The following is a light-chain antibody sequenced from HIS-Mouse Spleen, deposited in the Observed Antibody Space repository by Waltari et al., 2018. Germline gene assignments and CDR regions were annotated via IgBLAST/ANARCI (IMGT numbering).Light chain of an antibody. V-gene: IGLV2-14*03. J-gene: IGLJ2*01. Sequence: QSALTQPASVSGSPGQSITIACTGTSSDVGGYNYVSWYQQHPGKAPKLIICDVSNRPSGVSNRFSGSKSGNTASLTISGLQAEDEADYYCSSYTSSSFNVVFGGGTKLTVL. CDR1: SSDVGGYNY. CDR3: SSYTSSSFNVV. CDR2: DVS.